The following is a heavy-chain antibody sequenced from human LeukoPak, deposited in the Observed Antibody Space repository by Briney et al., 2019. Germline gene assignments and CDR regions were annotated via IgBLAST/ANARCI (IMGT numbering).Heavy chain of an antibody. CDR2: ISGSGGST. CDR1: GFTFSSYA. V-gene: IGHV3-23*01. CDR3: AKDKSGIAARANWFDP. J-gene: IGHJ5*02. D-gene: IGHD6-6*01. Sequence: GGSLRLSCAASGFTFSSYAMSWVRQAPGKGLEWVSAISGSGGSTYYADSVKGRFTISRDNSKNTLYPQMNSLRAEDTAVYYCAKDKSGIAARANWFDPWGQGTLVTVSS.